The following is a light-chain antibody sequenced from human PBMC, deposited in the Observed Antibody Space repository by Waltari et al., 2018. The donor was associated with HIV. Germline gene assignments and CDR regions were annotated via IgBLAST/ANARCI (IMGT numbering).Light chain of an antibody. J-gene: IGLJ2*01. CDR3: SSFITTTTHVG. CDR2: EVS. V-gene: IGLV2-14*01. CDR1: NSDIGGYNY. Sequence: QSALTQPASVSGSLGQSVTISCTGANSDIGGYNYVSWYQQHPGKAPKLIIHEVSNRPSGVSDRFSGAKSGNTASLTISGLQAEEESEYYCSSFITTTTHVGFGGGTRLTVL.